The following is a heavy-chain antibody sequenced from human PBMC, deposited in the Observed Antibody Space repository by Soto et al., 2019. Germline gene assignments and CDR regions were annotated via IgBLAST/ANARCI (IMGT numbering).Heavy chain of an antibody. Sequence: SVKVSCKASGGTFSSYAISWVRQAPGQGLEWMGGIIPIFGTANYAQKFQGRVTITADESTSTAYMELSSLRSEDTAVYYCARAIVATILYYYGMDVWGQGTTVTVSS. D-gene: IGHD5-12*01. J-gene: IGHJ6*02. CDR2: IIPIFGTA. CDR1: GGTFSSYA. V-gene: IGHV1-69*13. CDR3: ARAIVATILYYYGMDV.